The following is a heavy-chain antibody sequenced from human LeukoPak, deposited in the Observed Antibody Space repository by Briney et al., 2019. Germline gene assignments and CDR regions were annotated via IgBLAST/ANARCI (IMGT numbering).Heavy chain of an antibody. V-gene: IGHV3-30*18. D-gene: IGHD3-10*01. J-gene: IGHJ6*02. CDR3: AKDHLPWFGESAYYYYGMDV. CDR2: ISYDGSNK. Sequence: GRSLRLSCAASGFTFSSYGMHWVRQAPGKGLEWVAVISYDGSNKYYVDSVKGRFTISRDNSKNTLYLQMNSLRAEDTAVYYCAKDHLPWFGESAYYYYGMDVWGQGTTVTVSS. CDR1: GFTFSSYG.